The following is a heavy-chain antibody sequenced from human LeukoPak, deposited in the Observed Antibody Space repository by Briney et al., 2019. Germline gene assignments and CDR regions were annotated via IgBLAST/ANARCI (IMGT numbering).Heavy chain of an antibody. CDR2: ISVSSSYI. Sequence: GGSLRLSCVASGFRFSTYSMNWVRQAPGKGPEWVSSISVSSSYIHYADSMKGRFTISRDNPNNLLYLQMSYLRGEDTAVYYCARRSGYYWDAFDIWGQGTMVTVSS. J-gene: IGHJ3*02. CDR3: ARRSGYYWDAFDI. CDR1: GFRFSTYS. V-gene: IGHV3-21*06. D-gene: IGHD3-22*01.